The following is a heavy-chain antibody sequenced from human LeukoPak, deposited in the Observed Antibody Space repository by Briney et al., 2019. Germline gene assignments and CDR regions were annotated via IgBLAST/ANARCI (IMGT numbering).Heavy chain of an antibody. CDR2: IYYSGST. CDR1: GGSISSYY. CDR3: ARRLGYCSSTSCYFLFVAFDI. Sequence: SETLSLTCTVSGGSISSYYWSWIRQPPGKGLEWVGYIYYSGSTNYNPSLKSRVTISVDTSKNQFSLKLSSVTAADTAVYYCARRLGYCSSTSCYFLFVAFDIWGQGTMVTVSS. V-gene: IGHV4-59*12. D-gene: IGHD2-2*01. J-gene: IGHJ3*02.